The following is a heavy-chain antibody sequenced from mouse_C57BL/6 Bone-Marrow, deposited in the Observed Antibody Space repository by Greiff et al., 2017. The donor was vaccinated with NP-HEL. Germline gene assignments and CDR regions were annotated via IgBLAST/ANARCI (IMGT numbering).Heavy chain of an antibody. CDR1: EYEFPSHD. V-gene: IGHV5-2*01. Sequence: EVKLVESGGGLVQPGESLKLSCESNEYEFPSHDMSWVRKTPERRLELVADINSDGGSTYYPDTMERRFIISRDQTKKTRYLQMSSLRSEDTALYYCARHVWQGGFAYWGQGTLVTVSA. D-gene: IGHD2-10*02. CDR3: ARHVWQGGFAY. CDR2: INSDGGST. J-gene: IGHJ3*01.